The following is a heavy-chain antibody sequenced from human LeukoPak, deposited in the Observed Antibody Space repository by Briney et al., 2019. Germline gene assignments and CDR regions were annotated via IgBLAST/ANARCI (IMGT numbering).Heavy chain of an antibody. CDR1: GFTFSRYA. D-gene: IGHD4-17*01. CDR3: ARDPNGDYEGGFDF. CDR2: IRAGGGTT. Sequence: GGPQTLPCAVSGFTFSRYALIWPRGAPGEGLVWVSAIRAGGGTTFYADSVKGRFTVSRDNSRDTLYLQMNSLRVEDTAVYDCARDPNGDYEGGFDFWGQRTMVTVSS. J-gene: IGHJ3*01. V-gene: IGHV3-23*01.